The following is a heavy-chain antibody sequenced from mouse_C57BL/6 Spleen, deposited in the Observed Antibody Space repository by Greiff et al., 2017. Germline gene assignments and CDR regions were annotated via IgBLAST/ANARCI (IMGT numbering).Heavy chain of an antibody. CDR1: GYAFSSYW. CDR3: ARSGTTVVDVWYFDV. D-gene: IGHD1-1*01. Sequence: QVQLKQSGAELVKPGASVKISCKASGYAFSSYWMNWVKQRPGKGLEWIGQIYPGDGDTNYNGKFKGKATLTADKSSSTAYMQLSSLTSEDSAVYFCARSGTTVVDVWYFDVWGTGTTVTVSS. CDR2: IYPGDGDT. J-gene: IGHJ1*03. V-gene: IGHV1-80*01.